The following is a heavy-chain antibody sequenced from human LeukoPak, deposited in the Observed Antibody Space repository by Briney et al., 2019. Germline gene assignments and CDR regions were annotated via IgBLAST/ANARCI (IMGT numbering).Heavy chain of an antibody. CDR1: GFTFSGSV. J-gene: IGHJ4*02. Sequence: GGSLRLSCAASGFTFSGSVMHWVRQASGRGLEWVGRIRSKAKSYATVYAASVKGRFTISRDDSKNTAYLQMNSLRTEDTAVYYCTRLWGDCGGDCYSHDYWGQGTLVTVSS. V-gene: IGHV3-73*01. CDR3: TRLWGDCGGDCYSHDY. D-gene: IGHD2-21*02. CDR2: IRSKAKSYAT.